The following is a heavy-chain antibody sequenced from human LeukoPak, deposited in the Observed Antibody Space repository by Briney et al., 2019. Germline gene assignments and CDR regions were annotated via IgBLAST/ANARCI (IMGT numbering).Heavy chain of an antibody. V-gene: IGHV3-48*03. CDR3: AKGGYSHGRYYYYYMDV. CDR1: GFTFSSYE. D-gene: IGHD5-18*01. Sequence: GGSLRLSCAASGFTFSSYEMNWVPQAPGRGVEGVSYISSSGSTIYYAYSVRGRFTIYRDNAKNSLCLQMNSLRDEDTAVYDCAKGGYSHGRYYYYYMDVWGEGNTVTVSS. CDR2: ISSSGSTI. J-gene: IGHJ6*03.